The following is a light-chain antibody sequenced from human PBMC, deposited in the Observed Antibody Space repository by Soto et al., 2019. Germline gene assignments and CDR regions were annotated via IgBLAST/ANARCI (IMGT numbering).Light chain of an antibody. CDR3: QQLNTYG. CDR2: SAS. J-gene: IGKJ4*01. Sequence: IQLTQSPSSLSASVGDRVTISCRASQGISNYLAWYQQKPGRAPKLLIYSASTLEGGVPSRFSGSGSGTDFILTITSLQPDDFATYYCQQLNTYGFGGGTKVEIK. V-gene: IGKV1-9*01. CDR1: QGISNY.